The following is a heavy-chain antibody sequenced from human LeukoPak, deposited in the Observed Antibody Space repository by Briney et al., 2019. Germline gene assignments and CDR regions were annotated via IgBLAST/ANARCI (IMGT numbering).Heavy chain of an antibody. CDR1: GLIVSGNY. CDR2: IYSDGFT. D-gene: IGHD4-17*01. Sequence: PGGSLRLSSAASGLIVSGNYMSWVRKAPGKGLEWVSIIYSDGFTYYADSVKGRFTISRDSSKNTLYLQMDSLRAEDTAVYYCARNIHDYVLTHYYYYMDVWGKGTTVTVSS. V-gene: IGHV3-53*01. J-gene: IGHJ6*03. CDR3: ARNIHDYVLTHYYYYMDV.